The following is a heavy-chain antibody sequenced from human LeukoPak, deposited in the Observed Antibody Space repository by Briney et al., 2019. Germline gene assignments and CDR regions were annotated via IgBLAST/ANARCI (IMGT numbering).Heavy chain of an antibody. CDR1: GYTFTSYY. V-gene: IGHV1-46*01. CDR3: AREITMVRGVLN. D-gene: IGHD3-10*01. Sequence: ASVKVSCEASGYTFTSYYMHWVRQAPGQGLEWMGIINPSGGSTSYAQKFQGRVTMTRDTSTSTVYMELSSLRSEDTAVYYCAREITMVRGVLNWGQGTLVTVSS. J-gene: IGHJ4*02. CDR2: INPSGGST.